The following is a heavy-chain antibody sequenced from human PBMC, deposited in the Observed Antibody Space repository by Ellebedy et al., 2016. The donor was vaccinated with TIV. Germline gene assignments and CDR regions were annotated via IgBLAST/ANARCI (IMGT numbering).Heavy chain of an antibody. CDR1: GGSIISYS. D-gene: IGHD3-10*01. CDR3: ARRVIRFEYFHF. Sequence: MPSETLSLTCSVSGGSIISYSWGWIRQPPGKGLEWLGHIYFTGNTIYNPSLKSRVTISVDTSKNQVSLKLNSVTAADTAVYYCARRVIRFEYFHFWGQGRLVTVAS. V-gene: IGHV4-59*08. J-gene: IGHJ4*02. CDR2: IYFTGNT.